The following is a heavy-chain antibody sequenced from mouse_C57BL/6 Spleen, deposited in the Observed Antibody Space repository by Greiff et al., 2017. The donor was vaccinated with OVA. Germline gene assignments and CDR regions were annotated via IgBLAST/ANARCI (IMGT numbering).Heavy chain of an antibody. D-gene: IGHD1-1*01. V-gene: IGHV5-4*01. CDR2: LSDGGSYT. CDR1: GFTFSSYA. Sequence: EVKVVESGGGLVKPGGSLKLSCAASGFTFSSYAMSWVRQTPEKRLEWVATLSDGGSYTYYPDNVKGRFTISRDNAKNNLYLQMSHLKSEDTAMYYCAREYYGSSARYFDVWGTGTTVTVSS. CDR3: AREYYGSSARYFDV. J-gene: IGHJ1*03.